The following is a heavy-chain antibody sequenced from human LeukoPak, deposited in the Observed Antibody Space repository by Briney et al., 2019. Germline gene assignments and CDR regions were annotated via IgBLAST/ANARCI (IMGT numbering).Heavy chain of an antibody. CDR1: GFTFSDYY. CDR2: ISSSGSTI. Sequence: GGSLRLSCAASGFTFSDYYMSWIRQAPGKGLEWVSYISSSGSTIYYADSVKGRFTISRDNAKNSLYLQMNSLRAEDTAVYYCARDGPDDSSGYYSTEGAFDIWGQGTMVTVSS. V-gene: IGHV3-11*04. J-gene: IGHJ3*02. CDR3: ARDGPDDSSGYYSTEGAFDI. D-gene: IGHD3-22*01.